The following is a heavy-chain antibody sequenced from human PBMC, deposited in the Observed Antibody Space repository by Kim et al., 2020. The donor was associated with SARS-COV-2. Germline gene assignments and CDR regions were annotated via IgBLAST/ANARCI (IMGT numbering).Heavy chain of an antibody. V-gene: IGHV4-39*07. CDR2: ITHGGST. CDR3: AKVDEEFDN. CDR1: GGSIISDTHY. J-gene: IGHJ4*02. Sequence: SETLSLTCTVSGGSIISDTHYWGWIRQPPGKGLEWIGSITHGGSTYYDPSLKSRVTMSIDTSTNQFFLRLASVTAADTAVYFCAKVDEEFDNSGQGTLVT. D-gene: IGHD3-9*01.